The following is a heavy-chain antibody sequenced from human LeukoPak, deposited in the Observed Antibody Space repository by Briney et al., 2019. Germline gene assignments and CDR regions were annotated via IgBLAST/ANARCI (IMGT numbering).Heavy chain of an antibody. CDR2: ISAYNGNT. Sequence: ASVKVSCKASGYTFTSYYMHWVRQAPGQGLEWMGWISAYNGNTNYAQKLQGRVTMTTDTSTSTAYMELRSLRSDDTAVYYCARDEGKWFGESYYYYYGMDVWGQGTTVSVSS. V-gene: IGHV1-18*04. CDR1: GYTFTSYY. D-gene: IGHD3-10*01. J-gene: IGHJ6*02. CDR3: ARDEGKWFGESYYYYYGMDV.